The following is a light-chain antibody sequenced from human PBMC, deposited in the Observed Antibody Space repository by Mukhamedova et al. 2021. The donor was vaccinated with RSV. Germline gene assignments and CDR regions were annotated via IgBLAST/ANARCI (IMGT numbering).Light chain of an antibody. J-gene: IGLJ7*01. Sequence: SGSSSNIGSNYVYWYQQFPGTTPKLLIYRNDQRPSGVPDRFSGSKSGTSASLAISGLRSEDEADYYCAALYDSLSGTVFGGGTQLT. V-gene: IGLV1-47*01. CDR2: RND. CDR1: SSNIGSNY. CDR3: AALYDSLSGTV.